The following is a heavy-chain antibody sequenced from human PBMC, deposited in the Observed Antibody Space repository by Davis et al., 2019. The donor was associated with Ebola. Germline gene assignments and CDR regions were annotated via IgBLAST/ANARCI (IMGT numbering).Heavy chain of an antibody. J-gene: IGHJ6*02. CDR1: GFTFSSYG. V-gene: IGHV3-33*01. CDR3: ARERDIVLMVYAKNYYYYGMDV. D-gene: IGHD2-8*01. CDR2: IWYDGSNK. Sequence: PGGSLRLSCAASGFTFSSYGMHWVRQAPGKGLEWVAVIWYDGSNKYYADSVKGRFTISRDNSKNTLYLQMNSLRAEDTAVYYCARERDIVLMVYAKNYYYYGMDVWGQGTTVTVSS.